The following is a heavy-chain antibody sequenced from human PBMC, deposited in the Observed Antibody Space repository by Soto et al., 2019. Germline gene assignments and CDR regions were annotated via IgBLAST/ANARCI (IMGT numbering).Heavy chain of an antibody. CDR2: IIPIFGTA. V-gene: IGHV1-69*12. J-gene: IGHJ4*02. CDR3: ARVRARYSGSYRFDY. Sequence: QVQLVQSGAEVKKPGSSVKVSCKASGGTFSSYAISWVRQAPGQGLEWMGGIIPIFGTANYAQKFQGRVTIXXDXSXXTAYMELSSLRSEDRAVYYCARVRARYSGSYRFDYWGQGTLVTVSS. CDR1: GGTFSSYA. D-gene: IGHD1-26*01.